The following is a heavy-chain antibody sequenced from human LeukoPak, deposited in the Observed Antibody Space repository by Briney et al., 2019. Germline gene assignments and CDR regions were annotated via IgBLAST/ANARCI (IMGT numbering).Heavy chain of an antibody. D-gene: IGHD6-19*01. CDR3: AKGAWGVAVADYFDY. CDR2: IRYDGSNK. J-gene: IGHJ4*02. V-gene: IGHV3-30*02. Sequence: PGKSLRLSCAASGFMFSRSDIHWVRQAPGKGLEWVAFIRYDGSNKYYADSVKGRFTISRDNSKNTLYLQMNSLRAEDTAVYYCAKGAWGVAVADYFDYWGQGTLVTVSS. CDR1: GFMFSRSD.